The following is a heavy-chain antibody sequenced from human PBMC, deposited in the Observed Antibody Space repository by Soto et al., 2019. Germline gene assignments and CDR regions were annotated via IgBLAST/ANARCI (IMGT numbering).Heavy chain of an antibody. Sequence: EVQLVESGGGVVRPGGSLRLSCVASGFTFDDYAMSWVRQVPGKGLEWVSGINWNGGTTHYADSVKGRFTISRDNARNSLYLQMNSLRGEDTALYYCSKSQTPMVRGVIEAFDYWGQGTLVTVSS. D-gene: IGHD3-10*01. V-gene: IGHV3-20*04. J-gene: IGHJ4*02. CDR1: GFTFDDYA. CDR2: INWNGGTT. CDR3: SKSQTPMVRGVIEAFDY.